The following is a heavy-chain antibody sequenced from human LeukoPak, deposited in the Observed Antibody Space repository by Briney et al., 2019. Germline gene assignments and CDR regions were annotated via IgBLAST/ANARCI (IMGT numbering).Heavy chain of an antibody. CDR3: ARVTLTGYYAFDY. CDR1: GFTFSSYN. Sequence: GGSLRLSCAASGFTFSSYNMNWVRQAPGKGLEWVSSISSSSSYIYYTDSVKGRFTISRDNAKNSLYLQMNSLRAEDTAVYYCARVTLTGYYAFDYWGQGTLATVSS. D-gene: IGHD3-9*01. CDR2: ISSSSSYI. J-gene: IGHJ4*02. V-gene: IGHV3-21*01.